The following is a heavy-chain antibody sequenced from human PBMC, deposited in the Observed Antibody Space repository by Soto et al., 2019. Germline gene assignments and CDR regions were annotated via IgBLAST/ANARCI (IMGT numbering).Heavy chain of an antibody. J-gene: IGHJ3*02. D-gene: IGHD3-10*01. CDR1: GGSISSYY. CDR2: IYYSGST. CDR3: PRVWGGAFDI. V-gene: IGHV4-59*01. Sequence: QVQLQESGPGLVKPSETLSLTCTVSGGSISSYYWSWIRQPPGKGLEWIGYIYYSGSTNYNPSLKSRVTISVDTSKNQFSLKLSSVTAADTAVYYCPRVWGGAFDIWGQGTMVTVSS.